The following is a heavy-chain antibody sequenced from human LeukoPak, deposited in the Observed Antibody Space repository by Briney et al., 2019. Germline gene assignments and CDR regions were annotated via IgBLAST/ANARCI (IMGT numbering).Heavy chain of an antibody. CDR3: ARGGVFSLDC. V-gene: IGHV3-74*01. Sequence: PGGSLRLSCAASGFTFSGYWMHRVRQVPGKGLVWVSRINKDGSSTTYADSVKGRFTISRDNAKNTLYLQMNSLRAEDTAVYYCARGGVFSLDCWGQGTLVTVSS. CDR2: INKDGSST. D-gene: IGHD3-10*01. CDR1: GFTFSGYW. J-gene: IGHJ4*02.